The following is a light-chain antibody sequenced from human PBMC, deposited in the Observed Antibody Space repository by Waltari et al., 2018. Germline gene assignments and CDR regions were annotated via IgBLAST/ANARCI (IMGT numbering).Light chain of an antibody. V-gene: IGLV3-21*03. J-gene: IGLJ2*01. Sequence: SYVLTQPPSASVAPGKTARITCGGNNGGSKSGHWYQQKPGQAPPLVVYDDSARPPGIPDRFSASNSGNTATLTISRVENGDEADYYCQVWDTTSDRVVFGGGTKLTVL. CDR2: DDS. CDR3: QVWDTTSDRVV. CDR1: NGGSKS.